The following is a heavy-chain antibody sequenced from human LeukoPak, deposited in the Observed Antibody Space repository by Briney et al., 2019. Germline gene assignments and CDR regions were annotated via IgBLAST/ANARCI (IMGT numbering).Heavy chain of an antibody. Sequence: ASVKVSCKASGYTFTSYEINWVRQATGQGLEWMGWINPNSGNTGYAQKFQGRVTMTRNTSISTAYMELSSLRSEDTAVYYCARRPAMVRGVIIKYYYYGMDVWGQGTTVTVSS. CDR2: INPNSGNT. V-gene: IGHV1-8*01. CDR1: GYTFTSYE. CDR3: ARRPAMVRGVIIKYYYYGMDV. J-gene: IGHJ6*02. D-gene: IGHD3-10*01.